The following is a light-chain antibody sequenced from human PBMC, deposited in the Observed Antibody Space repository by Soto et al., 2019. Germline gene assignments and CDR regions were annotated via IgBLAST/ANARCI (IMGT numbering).Light chain of an antibody. CDR1: QSVRSN. V-gene: IGKV3-15*01. CDR2: GAS. J-gene: IGKJ5*01. CDR3: QHYVSPPIT. Sequence: IVLTQSPATLSLSPGERATVSCRASQSVRSNLAWYQQKPGQAPRLLSYGASTRATGIPARVSGSGSGTDFTLTISRLEPEDFAVYYCQHYVSPPITFGQGTRLEIK.